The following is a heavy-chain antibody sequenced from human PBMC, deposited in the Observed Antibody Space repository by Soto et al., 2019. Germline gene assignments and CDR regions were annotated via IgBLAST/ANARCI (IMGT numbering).Heavy chain of an antibody. CDR1: GVSIGSHDW. CDR2: SHQSGNT. J-gene: IGHJ4*02. V-gene: IGHV4-4*02. Sequence: QVQLQESGPGLVKPSGTLSLTCAVSGVSIGSHDWWTWVRQPPGKGLEWIGESHQSGNTNYNSSLESRVTISLDKSKNHFSLQQSSVTVADTAVYYCATRDTGRVYWGQGTLVTVSS. CDR3: ATRDTGRVY. D-gene: IGHD5-18*01.